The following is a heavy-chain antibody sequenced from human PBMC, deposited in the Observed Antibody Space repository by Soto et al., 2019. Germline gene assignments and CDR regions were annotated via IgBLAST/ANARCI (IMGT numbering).Heavy chain of an antibody. D-gene: IGHD6-6*01. J-gene: IGHJ6*03. CDR2: ISSSGVGT. CDR3: ARRARPDFYYMDV. Sequence: GSLRLSCAASGFTFSSYAMSWVRQAPGKGLECVSGISSSGVGTYYANSVQGRFTISRDNSKNTVYLQMGSLRPEDMAVYYCARRARPDFYYMDVWGKGTTVTVSS. CDR1: GFTFSSYA. V-gene: IGHV3-64*01.